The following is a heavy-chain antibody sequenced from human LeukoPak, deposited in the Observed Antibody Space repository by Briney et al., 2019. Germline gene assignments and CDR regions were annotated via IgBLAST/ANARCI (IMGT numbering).Heavy chain of an antibody. CDR3: ARDILLSYYFDY. J-gene: IGHJ4*02. D-gene: IGHD2/OR15-2a*01. V-gene: IGHV3-30-3*01. Sequence: GGSLRLSCAASGFTFSSYAMHWVRQAPGKGLGWVAVISYDGSNKYYADSVKGRFTISRDNSKNTLYLQMNSLRAEDTAVYYCARDILLSYYFDYWGQGTLVTVSS. CDR2: ISYDGSNK. CDR1: GFTFSSYA.